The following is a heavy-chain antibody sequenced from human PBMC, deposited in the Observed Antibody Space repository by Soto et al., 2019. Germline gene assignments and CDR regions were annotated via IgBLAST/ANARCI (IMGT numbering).Heavy chain of an antibody. CDR1: GFTFSSYG. J-gene: IGHJ3*02. D-gene: IGHD3-22*01. Sequence: QVQLVESGGGVVQPGRSLRLSCAASGFTFSSYGMHWVRQAPGKGLEWVAVIWYDGSNKYYADSVKGRFTISRDNSKNTLYLQMNSLRAEDKAVYYCASVYYYDSSGYYDAFDIWGQGTMVTVSS. CDR3: ASVYYYDSSGYYDAFDI. CDR2: IWYDGSNK. V-gene: IGHV3-33*01.